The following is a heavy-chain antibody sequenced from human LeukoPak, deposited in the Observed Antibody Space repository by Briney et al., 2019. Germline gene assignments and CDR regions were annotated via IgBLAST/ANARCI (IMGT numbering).Heavy chain of an antibody. CDR3: ARLYKPRAGVDAFDI. CDR1: GGSISSGDYY. J-gene: IGHJ3*02. D-gene: IGHD1-14*01. V-gene: IGHV4-30-4*01. CDR2: IYYSGST. Sequence: PSETLSLTCTVSGGSISSGDYYWSWIRQPPGKGLEWIGYIYYSGSTYYNPSLKSRVTISVDRSKNQFSLKLSSVTAADTAVYYCARLYKPRAGVDAFDIWGQGTTVTVSS.